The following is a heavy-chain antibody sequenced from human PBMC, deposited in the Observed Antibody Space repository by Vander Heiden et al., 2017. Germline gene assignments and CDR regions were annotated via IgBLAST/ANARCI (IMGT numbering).Heavy chain of an antibody. Sequence: EVQLVESGGGLVQPGGSLRLACAASGFTFSSYNMNWGRQAPGKGLEWVSDISSSSKSIYYADSVKGRFTISRDNAKNSLYLQMSSLRDEDTAVYYCARDPAWSDYWGQGTLVTVSS. CDR1: GFTFSSYN. D-gene: IGHD2-8*02. CDR3: ARDPAWSDY. V-gene: IGHV3-48*02. J-gene: IGHJ4*02. CDR2: ISSSSKSI.